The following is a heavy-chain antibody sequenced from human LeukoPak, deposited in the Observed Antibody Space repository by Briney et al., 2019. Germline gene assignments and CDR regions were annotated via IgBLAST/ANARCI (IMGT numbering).Heavy chain of an antibody. D-gene: IGHD5-24*01. CDR1: GGSFSGYY. J-gene: IGHJ2*01. V-gene: IGHV4-34*01. CDR2: INHSGST. CDR3: ARGRERWLQRKYWYFDL. Sequence: SETLSLTCAVYGGSFSGYYWSWIRQPPGKGLEWIGEINHSGSTNYNPSLKSRVTISVDTSKNQFSLKLSSVTAADTAVYYYARGRERWLQRKYWYFDLWGRGTLVTVSS.